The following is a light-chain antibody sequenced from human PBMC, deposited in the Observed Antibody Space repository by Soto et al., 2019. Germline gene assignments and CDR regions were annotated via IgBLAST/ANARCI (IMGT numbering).Light chain of an antibody. CDR2: AAS. CDR1: QDISSW. J-gene: IGKJ5*01. V-gene: IGKV1-12*01. Sequence: IQMTLSPASVSASKGDRVTITCRASQDISSWLAWYQQKPGKAPKIMIYAASSLQGGVPSRFSGSGSGTEFTLTISSLQPEDCATDYCQQSSSFPPSFGQGARLEI. CDR3: QQSSSFPPS.